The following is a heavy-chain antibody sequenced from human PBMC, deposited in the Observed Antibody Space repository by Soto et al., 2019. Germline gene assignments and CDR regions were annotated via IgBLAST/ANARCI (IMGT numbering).Heavy chain of an antibody. CDR1: GDSVSSNSAA. J-gene: IGHJ4*02. CDR2: TYYRSKWYN. CDR3: ARDPSGYSSSWPKEGFDY. D-gene: IGHD6-13*01. Sequence: SQTLSLTCAISGDSVSSNSAAWNWIRQSPSRGLEWLGRTYYRSKWYNDYAVSVISRITINPDTSKNQFSLQLNSVTPEDTAVYYCARDPSGYSSSWPKEGFDYWGQGTLVTVSS. V-gene: IGHV6-1*01.